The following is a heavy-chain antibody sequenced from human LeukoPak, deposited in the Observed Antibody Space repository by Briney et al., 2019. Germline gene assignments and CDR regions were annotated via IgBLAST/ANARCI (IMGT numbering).Heavy chain of an antibody. V-gene: IGHV3-74*01. CDR3: AREGGVEEWELLGA. CDR2: INTDGSST. Sequence: GGSLRLSCAASGFTFCSYWVHWARQAPGKGLVWVSRINTDGSSTSYADSVKGRFTISRDNANNTLYLQMNSLRAEDTAVYYGAREGGVEEWELLGAWGQGTLVTVSS. CDR1: GFTFCSYW. D-gene: IGHD1-26*01. J-gene: IGHJ4*02.